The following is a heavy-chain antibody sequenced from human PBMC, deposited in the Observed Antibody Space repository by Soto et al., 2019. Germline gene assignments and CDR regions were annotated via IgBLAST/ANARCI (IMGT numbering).Heavy chain of an antibody. CDR2: IKSKTDGGTT. V-gene: IGHV3-15*01. J-gene: IGHJ6*02. D-gene: IGHD2-21*02. CDR1: GFTFSNAW. Sequence: PGGSLRLSCAASGFTFSNAWMSWFRQAPGKGLEWVGRIKSKTDGGTTDYAAPVKGRFTISRDDSKNTLYLQMNSLKTEDTAVYYCTTGVTSRGMDVWGQGTTVTVSS. CDR3: TTGVTSRGMDV.